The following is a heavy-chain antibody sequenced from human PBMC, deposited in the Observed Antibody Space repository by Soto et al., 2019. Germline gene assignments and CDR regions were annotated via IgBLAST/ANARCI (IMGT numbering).Heavy chain of an antibody. CDR1: GFNFTSYS. CDR2: ISSTTNYI. J-gene: IGHJ4*02. Sequence: LSLSCAASGFNFTSYSMNWVRQAPGKGLEWVSSISSTTNYIYYGDSMEGRFTISRDNAKNSLYLEMNSLRAEDTAVYYCARESEDLTSNFDYWGQGTLVNVSS. CDR3: ARESEDLTSNFDY. V-gene: IGHV3-21*06.